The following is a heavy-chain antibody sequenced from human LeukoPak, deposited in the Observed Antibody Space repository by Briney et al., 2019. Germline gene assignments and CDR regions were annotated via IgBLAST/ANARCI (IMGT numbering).Heavy chain of an antibody. CDR3: ARDTLSGVLIGLRSDV. Sequence: GGSLRLSCAASGFTFSSYWMSWVRQAPGKGLEWVAIIKQDGSENYCVDSVKGRFTISRDNAKNSLYLQMNSLRAEDTAVYYCARDTLSGVLIGLRSDVWGQGTTVTVSS. J-gene: IGHJ6*02. D-gene: IGHD3-3*01. CDR2: IKQDGSEN. CDR1: GFTFSSYW. V-gene: IGHV3-7*01.